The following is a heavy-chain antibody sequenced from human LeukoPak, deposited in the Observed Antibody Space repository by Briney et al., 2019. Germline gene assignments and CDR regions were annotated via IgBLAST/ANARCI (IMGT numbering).Heavy chain of an antibody. CDR1: GGSFSGYY. CDR2: INHSGST. Sequence: SETLSLTCAVYGGSFSGYYWSWIRQAPGKGLEWIGEINHSGSTNYNPSLKSRVTISVDTSKNQFSLKLSSVTAADTAVYYCARVSILWFGESVDVWGKGTTVTVSS. V-gene: IGHV4-34*01. D-gene: IGHD3-10*01. CDR3: ARVSILWFGESVDV. J-gene: IGHJ6*04.